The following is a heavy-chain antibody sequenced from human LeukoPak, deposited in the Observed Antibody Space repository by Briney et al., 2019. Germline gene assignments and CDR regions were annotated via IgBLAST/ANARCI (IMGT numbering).Heavy chain of an antibody. CDR3: ARDLSYYDSSGYYYSYFDY. Sequence: GGSLRLSCAASGFTFNNYVMNWVRQAPGKGLEWVAVISYDGSNKYYADSVKGRFTISRDNAKNSLYLQMNSLRAEDTAVYYCARDLSYYDSSGYYYSYFDYWGQGTLVTVSS. V-gene: IGHV3-30*03. CDR1: GFTFNNYV. J-gene: IGHJ4*02. CDR2: ISYDGSNK. D-gene: IGHD3-22*01.